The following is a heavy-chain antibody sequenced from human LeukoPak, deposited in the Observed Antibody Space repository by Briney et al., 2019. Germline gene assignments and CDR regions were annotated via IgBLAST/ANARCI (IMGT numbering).Heavy chain of an antibody. Sequence: PGGALRLSCAASXFTLNNYSMNWVRQAPGKGLEWVSSISGGGNTTYYADSVKGRFTISRDSSQNTLYLEMNSLRAEDTAVYYCAKVRHSTGASRHGFDYWGQGGLVTVSS. J-gene: IGHJ4*02. CDR3: AKVRHSTGASRHGFDY. CDR1: XFTLNNYS. V-gene: IGHV3-23*01. D-gene: IGHD2-8*02. CDR2: ISGGGNTT.